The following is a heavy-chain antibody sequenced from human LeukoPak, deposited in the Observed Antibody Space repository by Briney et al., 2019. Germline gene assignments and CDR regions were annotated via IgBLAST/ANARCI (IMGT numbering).Heavy chain of an antibody. Sequence: SVNVSCKASGGTFSSYAISWVRQAPGQGLEWMGGIIPIFGTANYAQKFQGRVTITTDESTSTAYMELSSLRSEDTAVYYCARQQVVPAAMDPWGQGTLVTVSS. D-gene: IGHD2-2*01. CDR2: IIPIFGTA. CDR3: ARQQVVPAAMDP. CDR1: GGTFSSYA. V-gene: IGHV1-69*05. J-gene: IGHJ5*02.